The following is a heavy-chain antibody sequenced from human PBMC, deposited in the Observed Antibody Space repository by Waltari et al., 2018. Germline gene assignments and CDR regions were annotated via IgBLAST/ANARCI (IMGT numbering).Heavy chain of an antibody. CDR3: ATRGISAAAGTLDY. CDR2: FDPEDGET. Sequence: VQLVQSGAEVKKPGASVKVSCKVSGYTLTDLSLPWVRQAPGKGLEWMGGFDPEDGETIYAQKFQGRVTMTEDTSTDTAYMELSSLRSEDTAVYYCATRGISAAAGTLDYWGQGTLVTVSS. V-gene: IGHV1-24*01. CDR1: GYTLTDLS. J-gene: IGHJ4*02. D-gene: IGHD6-13*01.